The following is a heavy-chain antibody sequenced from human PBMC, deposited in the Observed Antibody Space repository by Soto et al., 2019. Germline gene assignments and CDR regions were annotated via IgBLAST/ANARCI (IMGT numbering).Heavy chain of an antibody. V-gene: IGHV3-15*01. CDR2: IKSKTDGGTT. D-gene: IGHD6-19*01. CDR3: TTEPGIAVAGTTGP. CDR1: GFTFSNAW. J-gene: IGHJ5*02. Sequence: GGSLRLSCTASGFTFSNAWMTWVRQAPGRGLEWVGRIKSKTDGGTTDYAAPVKGRFTISRDDSKNTLYLQMNSLKTEDTAVYYCTTEPGIAVAGTTGPWGQGTLVTVSS.